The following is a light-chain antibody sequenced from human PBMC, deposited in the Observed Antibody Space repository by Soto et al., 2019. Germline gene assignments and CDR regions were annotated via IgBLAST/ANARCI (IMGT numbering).Light chain of an antibody. CDR3: CSYAGSRV. Sequence: QSALTQPASVSGSPGQSITISCTGTSSDVGSYNLVSWYQQHPGKAPKLMIYEGSKRPSGVSNRFSGSKSGNTASLTISGRQAEDEADYSCCSYAGSRVFGGGTKLTVL. V-gene: IGLV2-23*01. J-gene: IGLJ3*02. CDR1: SSDVGSYNL. CDR2: EGS.